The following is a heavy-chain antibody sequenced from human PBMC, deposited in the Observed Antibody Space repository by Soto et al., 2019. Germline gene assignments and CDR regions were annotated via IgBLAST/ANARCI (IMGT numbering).Heavy chain of an antibody. D-gene: IGHD1-1*01. CDR1: GFSFSSYG. CDR3: AKLESDWNDHFDY. J-gene: IGHJ4*02. Sequence: QVQLVESGGGVVQPGRSLRLSCAASGFSFSSYGMHWVRQAPGKGLEWVAMISYDGTDEYYADSVKGRFTISRDNSKNAVYLQMNSLRAEDTAAFYCAKLESDWNDHFDYWCQGTLVTVSS. CDR2: ISYDGTDE. V-gene: IGHV3-30*18.